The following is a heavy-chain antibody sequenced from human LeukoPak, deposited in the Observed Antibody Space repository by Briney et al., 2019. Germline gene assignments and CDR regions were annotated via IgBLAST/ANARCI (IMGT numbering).Heavy chain of an antibody. CDR3: ARRHVIGGGFDP. Sequence: GGSLRLSCAASGFMFSTYWMTWFRQAPGKGLEWVANIKQDGSEKYYVDSVKGRFTVSRDNAKNSLYLQMNGLRAEDTAVYYCARRHVIGGGFDPWGQGTLVTVSS. CDR2: IKQDGSEK. J-gene: IGHJ5*02. CDR1: GFMFSTYW. D-gene: IGHD2-15*01. V-gene: IGHV3-7*01.